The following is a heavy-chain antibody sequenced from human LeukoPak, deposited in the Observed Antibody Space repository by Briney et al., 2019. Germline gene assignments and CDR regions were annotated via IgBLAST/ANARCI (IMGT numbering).Heavy chain of an antibody. V-gene: IGHV3-30*04. CDR3: ARDGSGSYYYYGMDV. D-gene: IGHD1-26*01. Sequence: PGGPLRLSCAASGFTFSSYAMHWVRQAPGKGLEWVAVISYDGSNKYYADSVKGRFTISRDNSKNTLYLQMNSLRAEDTAVYYCARDGSGSYYYYGMDVWGQGTTVTVSS. CDR1: GFTFSSYA. J-gene: IGHJ6*02. CDR2: ISYDGSNK.